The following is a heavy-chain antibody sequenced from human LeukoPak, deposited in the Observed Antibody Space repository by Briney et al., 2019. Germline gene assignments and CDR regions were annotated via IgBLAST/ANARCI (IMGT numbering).Heavy chain of an antibody. J-gene: IGHJ4*02. V-gene: IGHV4-39*07. D-gene: IGHD3-22*01. CDR2: IYYSGSA. Sequence: GSLRLSCAASGFTFSSYAMSWIRQPPGKGLEWIGSIYYSGSAYYNPSLKSRVTLSVDTSKNQFSLKLSSVTAADTAVYYCARGLYYYDSSGYYAPIDYWGQGTLVTVSS. CDR3: ARGLYYYDSSGYYAPIDY. CDR1: GFTFSSYA.